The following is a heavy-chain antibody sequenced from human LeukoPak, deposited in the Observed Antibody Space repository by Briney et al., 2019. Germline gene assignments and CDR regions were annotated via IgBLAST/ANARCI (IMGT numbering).Heavy chain of an antibody. CDR1: GFTFSSYS. CDR3: ARDVSAVAGLDY. CDR2: IKQDGSEK. D-gene: IGHD6-19*01. V-gene: IGHV3-7*01. Sequence: PGGSLRLSCAASGFTFSSYSMNWVRQAPGKGLEWVANIKQDGSEKYYVDSVKGRFTISRDNAKNSLYLQMNSLRAEDTAVYYCARDVSAVAGLDYWGQGTLVTVSS. J-gene: IGHJ4*02.